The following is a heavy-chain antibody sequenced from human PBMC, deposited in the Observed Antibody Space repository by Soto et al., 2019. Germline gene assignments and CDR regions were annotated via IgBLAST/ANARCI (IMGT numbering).Heavy chain of an antibody. CDR2: INPNSGGT. D-gene: IGHD3-22*01. Sequence: ASVKVSCKASGYTFTGYYMHWVRQAPGQGLEWMGWINPNSGGTNYAQKFQGWVTMTRDTSISTAYMELSRLRSDDTAVYYCARDIRGYYYGLDVWGQGTTVTVSS. V-gene: IGHV1-2*04. CDR3: ARDIRGYYYGLDV. CDR1: GYTFTGYY. J-gene: IGHJ6*02.